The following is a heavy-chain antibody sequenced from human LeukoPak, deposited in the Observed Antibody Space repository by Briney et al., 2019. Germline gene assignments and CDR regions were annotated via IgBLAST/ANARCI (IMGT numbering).Heavy chain of an antibody. CDR1: GFTFSSYA. Sequence: GGSLRLSCAASGFTFSSYAMSWVRQAPGKGLEWVSGISGSGGSTYYADSVKGRFTISRDNSKNTLYLQMNSLRAEDTAVYYCARIRITMIVGLASRFDYWGQGTLVTVSS. CDR3: ARIRITMIVGLASRFDY. V-gene: IGHV3-23*01. CDR2: ISGSGGST. J-gene: IGHJ4*02. D-gene: IGHD3-22*01.